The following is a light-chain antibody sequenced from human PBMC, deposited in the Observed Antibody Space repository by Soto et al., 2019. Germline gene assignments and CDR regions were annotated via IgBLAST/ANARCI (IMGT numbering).Light chain of an antibody. Sequence: QSVLTQPPSASGTPGQRVTISCSGSSSNIGNNYVDWYQQLPGTAPKLLIYKNNQRPSGVPDRFSGSKSGTSASLAISGLRSEDEADYYCAAWDGSLSGWVFGGGTKLTVL. J-gene: IGLJ3*02. CDR1: SSNIGNNY. CDR3: AAWDGSLSGWV. CDR2: KNN. V-gene: IGLV1-47*01.